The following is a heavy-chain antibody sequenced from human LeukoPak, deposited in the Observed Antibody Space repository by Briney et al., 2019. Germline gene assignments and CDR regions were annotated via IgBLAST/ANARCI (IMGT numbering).Heavy chain of an antibody. V-gene: IGHV4-39*01. CDR2: IYYGGST. CDR3: ASLQSSQGAFDI. CDR1: GGSISSSSYY. J-gene: IGHJ3*02. Sequence: SETLSLTCTVSGGSISSSSYYWAWIRQPPGKGLEWIGSIYYGGSTYYNPSLKSRDTISVDTSKNQFSLKLSSVTAADTAVYYCASLQSSQGAFDIWGQGTMVTVPS.